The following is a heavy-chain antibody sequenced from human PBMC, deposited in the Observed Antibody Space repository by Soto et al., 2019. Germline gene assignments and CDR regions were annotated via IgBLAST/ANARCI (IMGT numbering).Heavy chain of an antibody. CDR2: ISYDGSNK. Sequence: QVQLVESGGGVVQPGRSLRLSCAASGFTFSSYAMHWFRQAPGKGLEWVAVISYDGSNKYYADSVKGRFTISRDNSKKTLYLQMNSLRAEDTAVYYCARAGWDGGSCYILVGLRYGMDVWGQGTTVTVSS. D-gene: IGHD2-15*01. V-gene: IGHV3-30-3*01. CDR1: GFTFSSYA. CDR3: ARAGWDGGSCYILVGLRYGMDV. J-gene: IGHJ6*02.